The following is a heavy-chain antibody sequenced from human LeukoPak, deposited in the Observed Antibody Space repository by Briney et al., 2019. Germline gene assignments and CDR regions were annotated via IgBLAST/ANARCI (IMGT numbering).Heavy chain of an antibody. V-gene: IGHV3-23*01. J-gene: IGHJ4*02. D-gene: IGHD5-12*01. CDR2: ISGGGGTT. CDR3: AKDREGLSSGYDLEYFDY. Sequence: PGGSRRLSCAASGFTFSSYAMNWVRQAPGKGLEWVSAISGGGGTTYYADSVKGRFTISRDNPKNTLFLQMNSLRAEDTAVYYCAKDREGLSSGYDLEYFDYWGQGTLVTVSS. CDR1: GFTFSSYA.